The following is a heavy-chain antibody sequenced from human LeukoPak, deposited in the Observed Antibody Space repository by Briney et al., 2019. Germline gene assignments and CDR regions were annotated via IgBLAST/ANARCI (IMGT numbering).Heavy chain of an antibody. V-gene: IGHV3-33*08. D-gene: IGHD3/OR15-3a*01. CDR3: AREVSDWRYFDY. CDR2: IWYDGSNK. CDR1: GFTFSSYG. Sequence: GGSQRLSCAASGFTFSSYGMHWVRQAPAKGLEWVAVIWYDGSNKYYADSVKGRFTISRDNSKNTLYLQMNSLRAEDTAVYYCAREVSDWRYFDYWGQGTLVTVSS. J-gene: IGHJ4*02.